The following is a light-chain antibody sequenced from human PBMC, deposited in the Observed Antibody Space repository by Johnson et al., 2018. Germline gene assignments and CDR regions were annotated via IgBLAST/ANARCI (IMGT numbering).Light chain of an antibody. CDR2: ENN. CDR1: RSSTGRNY. CDR3: GTWDSSLSAYV. V-gene: IGLV1-51*02. Sequence: VLTQPPSVSAAPGQKVTIYCSGSRSSTGRNYASWYQQLPGTAPKLLIYENNKRPSGIPDRFSGSKSGTSATLGITGLQTGDEADYYCGTWDSSLSAYVFGTGTRVTGL. J-gene: IGLJ1*01.